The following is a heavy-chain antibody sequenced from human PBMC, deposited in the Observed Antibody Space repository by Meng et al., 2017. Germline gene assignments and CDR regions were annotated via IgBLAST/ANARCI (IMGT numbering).Heavy chain of an antibody. CDR3: ARDCLGRGRQSTVTTYYFDY. CDR2: ISYDGSNK. J-gene: IGHJ4*01. V-gene: IGHV3-30*04. Sequence: GESLKISCAASGFTFSSYAMHWVRQAPGKGLEWVAVISYDGSNKYYADSVKGRFTISRDNSKNTLYLQMNSLRAEDTAVYYCARDCLGRGRQSTVTTYYFDYWGHGTRVTVSS. D-gene: IGHD4-17*01. CDR1: GFTFSSYA.